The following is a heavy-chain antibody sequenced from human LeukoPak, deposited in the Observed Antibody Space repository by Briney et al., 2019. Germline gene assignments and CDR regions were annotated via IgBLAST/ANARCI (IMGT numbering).Heavy chain of an antibody. Sequence: SETLSLTCAVSGYSISSGYYWGWIRPPPGKGLEWIGSIYHSGSTYYNPSLKSRVTISVDTSKNQFSLKLSSVTAADTAVYYCASTTLRYLIWGQGTMVTVSS. D-gene: IGHD1-1*01. CDR1: GYSISSGYY. J-gene: IGHJ3*02. V-gene: IGHV4-38-2*01. CDR2: IYHSGST. CDR3: ASTTLRYLI.